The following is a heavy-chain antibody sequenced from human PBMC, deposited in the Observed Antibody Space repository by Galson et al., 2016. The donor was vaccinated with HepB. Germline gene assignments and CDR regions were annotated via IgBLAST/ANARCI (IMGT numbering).Heavy chain of an antibody. J-gene: IGHJ5*02. CDR2: INLDGSST. D-gene: IGHD2-2*01. Sequence: SLRLSCAASGFTFSSFWMHWVRQAPGKGLVWVSSINLDGSSTSYADSVKGRFTISRDNAKNTLYLQMNSLRVDDTAIYYCARVVATWFDPWGQGTQVTVSP. CDR3: ARVVATWFDP. V-gene: IGHV3-74*01. CDR1: GFTFSSFW.